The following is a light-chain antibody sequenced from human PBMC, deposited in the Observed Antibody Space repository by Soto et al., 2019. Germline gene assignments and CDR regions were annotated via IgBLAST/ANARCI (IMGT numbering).Light chain of an antibody. CDR2: AAS. CDR3: QQTYSPLYT. V-gene: IGKV1-39*01. CDR1: QSISSY. J-gene: IGKJ2*01. Sequence: DIQMTQSPSSLSASVGDRVTITCRASQSISSYLNWYQQKPGKAPKLLIYAASSLQTGVPSRFSGSASGTDFTLTISSLQPEDFATYYCQQTYSPLYTFGQGTKLEIK.